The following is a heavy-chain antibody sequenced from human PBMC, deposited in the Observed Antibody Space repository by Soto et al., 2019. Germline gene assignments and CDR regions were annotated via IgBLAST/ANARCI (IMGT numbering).Heavy chain of an antibody. V-gene: IGHV4-59*01. D-gene: IGHD1-7*01. CDR3: ARDRKLELPGNYYYYGMDV. CDR2: ISSSGTV. J-gene: IGHJ6*02. Sequence: SETLSLTCSVSGGSIRDYFWTWIRQSPGRGLEWIGYISSSGTVKYNSSLKSRVTISLDRSRNQFSLKLSSVTAADTAVYFCARDRKLELPGNYYYYGMDVWSQGTTVTVSS. CDR1: GGSIRDYF.